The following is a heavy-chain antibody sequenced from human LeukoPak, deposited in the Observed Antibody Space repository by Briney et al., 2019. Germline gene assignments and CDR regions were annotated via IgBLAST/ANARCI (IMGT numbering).Heavy chain of an antibody. CDR1: GGSISSYY. D-gene: IGHD3-22*01. CDR3: ARDLTYDSSGYYYP. J-gene: IGHJ1*01. Sequence: SETLSLTCTVSGGSISSYYWSWIRQPPGKGLEWIGYIYYSGSTNYYPSLKSRVTISVDTSKNQFSLKLSSVTAADTAEYYCARDLTYDSSGYYYPWGQGTLVTVSS. V-gene: IGHV4-59*01. CDR2: IYYSGST.